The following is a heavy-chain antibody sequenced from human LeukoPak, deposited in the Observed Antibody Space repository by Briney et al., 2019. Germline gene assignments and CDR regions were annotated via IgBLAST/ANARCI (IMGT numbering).Heavy chain of an antibody. Sequence: GASVKVSCKASGYTFTSYGISWVRQAPGQGLEWMGWISAYNGNTNYAQKLQGRVTMTTDTSTSTAYMELRSLRSDDTAVYYWARDVYCSSTSCEPSYYYGMDVWGQGTTVTVSS. D-gene: IGHD2-2*01. CDR2: ISAYNGNT. CDR3: ARDVYCSSTSCEPSYYYGMDV. CDR1: GYTFTSYG. V-gene: IGHV1-18*01. J-gene: IGHJ6*02.